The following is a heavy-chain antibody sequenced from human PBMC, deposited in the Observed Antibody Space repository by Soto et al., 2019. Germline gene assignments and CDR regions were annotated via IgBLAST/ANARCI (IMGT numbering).Heavy chain of an antibody. CDR1: GFTFSDYG. CDR2: ISGSAGNT. CDR3: AKTFGSNWLPEY. D-gene: IGHD6-13*01. V-gene: IGHV3-23*01. Sequence: VGSLRLSCAASGFTFSDYGMNWVRQAPGKGLEWVAAISGSAGNTYYADSVKGRFSTSRDNSKSTLYLDMNTLRVEDTAIYYCAKTFGSNWLPEYWGQGTLVTVSS. J-gene: IGHJ4*02.